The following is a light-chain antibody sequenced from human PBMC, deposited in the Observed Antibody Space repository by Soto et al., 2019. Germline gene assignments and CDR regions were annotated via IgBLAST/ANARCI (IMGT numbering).Light chain of an antibody. J-gene: IGKJ2*01. Sequence: EVVLTQSPATLSVSPGERATLSCRASQTVSRSLAWYQQKPGQAPRLLIYGASMRATGVPDRFSGSGSGTDFTLPISSLQSEDFAVYYCQQYIDWPPYTFGQGTKVEIK. CDR3: QQYIDWPPYT. CDR1: QTVSRS. V-gene: IGKV3-15*01. CDR2: GAS.